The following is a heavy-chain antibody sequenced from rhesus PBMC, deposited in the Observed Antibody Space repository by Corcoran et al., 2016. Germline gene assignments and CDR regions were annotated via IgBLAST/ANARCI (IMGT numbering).Heavy chain of an antibody. CDR3: ASHPYPYGAWDV. V-gene: IGHV4-65*02. J-gene: IGHJ5-2*02. D-gene: IGHD3-9*01. CDR1: GDSISSFNW. Sequence: QVQLQESGPGLVKPSETLSLTCVVSGDSISSFNWWTWIRQSTGKGLEWIGNIGHKTVVISSTPSRWIRAPISRDISNNRFSLILNSVPAADTAMYYCASHPYPYGAWDVWGRGVLVTVSS. CDR2: IGHKTVVI.